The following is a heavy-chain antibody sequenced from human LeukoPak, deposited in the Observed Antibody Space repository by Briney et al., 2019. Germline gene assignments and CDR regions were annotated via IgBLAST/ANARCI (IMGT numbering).Heavy chain of an antibody. CDR3: ARVGYYNGFDY. Sequence: SETLSLTCAVYGGSFSDYYWSWIRQPPGKGLEWIGEINHSGSTNYNPSLKSRVTISVDTSKNQFSLKLSSVTAADMAVYYCARVGYYNGFDYWGQGTLVTVSS. CDR2: INHSGST. V-gene: IGHV4-34*01. J-gene: IGHJ4*02. CDR1: GGSFSDYY. D-gene: IGHD3-9*01.